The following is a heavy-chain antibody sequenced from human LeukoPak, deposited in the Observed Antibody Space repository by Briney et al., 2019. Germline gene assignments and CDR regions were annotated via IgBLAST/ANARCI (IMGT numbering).Heavy chain of an antibody. J-gene: IGHJ6*03. CDR1: GGTFSSYA. CDR3: ARDLARWEMATVFPYYMDV. D-gene: IGHD5-24*01. Sequence: GASVKVSCKASGGTFSSYAISWVRQAPGHGLEWMGGIIPIFGTADYAQKFQGRVTITTDESTSTAYMELSSLRSEDTAVYYCARDLARWEMATVFPYYMDVWGKGTTVTVSS. V-gene: IGHV1-69*05. CDR2: IIPIFGTA.